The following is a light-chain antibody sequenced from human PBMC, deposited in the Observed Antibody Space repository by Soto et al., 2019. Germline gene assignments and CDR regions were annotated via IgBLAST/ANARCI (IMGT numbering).Light chain of an antibody. Sequence: QTVVTQEPSFSVSPGGTVTLTCGLSSGSVSTSYYPSWYQQTPGQAPRTLIYSTNTRSSGVPDRFSGSILGNKAALTITGGQADDESDYYCVLYMGSGIGVFGGWTKLTVL. CDR2: STN. V-gene: IGLV8-61*01. CDR3: VLYMGSGIGV. J-gene: IGLJ2*01. CDR1: SGSVSTSYY.